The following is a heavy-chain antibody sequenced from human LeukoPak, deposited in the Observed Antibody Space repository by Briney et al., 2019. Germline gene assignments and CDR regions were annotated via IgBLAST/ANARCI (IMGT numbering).Heavy chain of an antibody. CDR3: ARDRAPTRYYGSGSYYAY. D-gene: IGHD3-10*01. CDR1: GYTFTSYG. J-gene: IGHJ4*02. V-gene: IGHV1-18*01. CDR2: ISAYNGNT. Sequence: GASVKVSCKASGYTFTSYGISWVRQAPGRGLEWMGWISAYNGNTNYAQKLQGRVTMTTDTSTSTAYMELRSLRSDDTAVYYCARDRAPTRYYGSGSYYAYWGQGTLVTVSS.